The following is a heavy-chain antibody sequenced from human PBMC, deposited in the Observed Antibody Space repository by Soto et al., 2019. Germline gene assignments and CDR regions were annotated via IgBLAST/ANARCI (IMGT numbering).Heavy chain of an antibody. CDR1: GYNFHTYW. J-gene: IGHJ4*02. CDR2: IYPHDSDT. Sequence: GESLKISCEGSGYNFHTYWIAWVRQMPGKGLEWMGFIYPHDSDTIYSPSFRGRVTISADKSINTAYLQWTSLKASDTAMYYCARDVWGLELRAPPDYWGQGTLVTVSS. V-gene: IGHV5-51*01. CDR3: ARDVWGLELRAPPDY. D-gene: IGHD1-7*01.